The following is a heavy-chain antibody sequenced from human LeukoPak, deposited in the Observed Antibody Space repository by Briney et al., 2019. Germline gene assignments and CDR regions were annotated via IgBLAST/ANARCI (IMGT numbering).Heavy chain of an antibody. V-gene: IGHV3-23*01. J-gene: IGHJ2*01. Sequence: GGSLRLPCAASGFTFSSYAMSWVRQAPGKGLEWVSAISGSGGSTYYADSVKGRFTISRDNSKNTLYLQMNSLRAEDTAVYYCAKGGTGFWYFDLWGRGTLVTVSS. CDR1: GFTFSSYA. CDR3: AKGGTGFWYFDL. D-gene: IGHD7-27*01. CDR2: ISGSGGST.